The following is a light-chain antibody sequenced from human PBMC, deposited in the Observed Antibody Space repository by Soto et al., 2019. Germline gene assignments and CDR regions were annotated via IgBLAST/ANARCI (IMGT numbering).Light chain of an antibody. CDR1: QSVSSSY. Sequence: EIVLTQSPVTLSLSPGERATLSCRASQSVSSSYLAWYQQKPGQAPRLLIYGASSRATGIPDRFSGSGSGTDFTLTISRLEPEDFAVYYCQQYGSSRASFGPGTKVDIK. CDR2: GAS. J-gene: IGKJ3*01. CDR3: QQYGSSRAS. V-gene: IGKV3-20*01.